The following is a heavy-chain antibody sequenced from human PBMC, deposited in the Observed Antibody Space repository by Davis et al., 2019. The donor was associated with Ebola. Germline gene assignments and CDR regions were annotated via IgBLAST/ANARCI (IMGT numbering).Heavy chain of an antibody. V-gene: IGHV3-23*01. CDR3: AKDTRKIWFDI. D-gene: IGHD1-26*01. CDR2: LGTSADT. CDR1: GFIFRNYV. J-gene: IGHJ3*02. Sequence: GGSLRLSCAASGFIFRNYVMSWVRQAPGKGLEWVSTLGTSADTYYADSVKGRFTISRDNSRNTLYLQMNGLRVEDTAIYYCAKDTRKIWFDIWGQGTMVTVSS.